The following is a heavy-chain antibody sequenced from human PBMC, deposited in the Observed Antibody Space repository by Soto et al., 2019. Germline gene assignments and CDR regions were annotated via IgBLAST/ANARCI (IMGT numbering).Heavy chain of an antibody. CDR1: GGSISSGGYY. CDR2: IYYSGST. V-gene: IGHV4-31*03. D-gene: IGHD5-18*01. CDR3: ARDTEDSYGSRNNWFDP. Sequence: QVQLQESGPGLVKPSQTLSLTCTVSGGSISSGGYYWSWIRQHPGKGLEWIGYIYYSGSTYYNPSLKSRVTISVDTSKNQFSLKLSSVTAADTAVYYCARDTEDSYGSRNNWFDPWGQGTLVTVSS. J-gene: IGHJ5*02.